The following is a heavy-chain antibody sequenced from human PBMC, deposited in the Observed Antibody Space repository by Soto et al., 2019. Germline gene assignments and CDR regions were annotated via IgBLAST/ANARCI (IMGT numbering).Heavy chain of an antibody. D-gene: IGHD1-20*01. CDR2: VSGSGEMT. Sequence: EVQLLESGGDLVQPWGYLRLACVASGFTFRGDAMSWVRQAPGKGLEWVSSVSGSGEMTHYADSVKGRFTISRDNSKNMLYLHMESLRVDDTAVYYCARSEMTYNWNDWGQGTLVTVSS. V-gene: IGHV3-23*01. CDR1: GFTFRGDA. J-gene: IGHJ4*02. CDR3: ARSEMTYNWND.